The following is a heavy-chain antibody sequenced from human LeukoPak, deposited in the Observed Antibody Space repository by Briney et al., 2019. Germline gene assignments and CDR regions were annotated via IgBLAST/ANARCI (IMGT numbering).Heavy chain of an antibody. J-gene: IGHJ5*02. CDR2: INHSGST. CDR1: DGSISSYY. Sequence: SETLSLTCTVSDGSISSYYWSWIRQPPGKGLEWIGEINHSGSTNYNPSLKSRVTISVDTSKKQFSLKLSSVTAADTAVYYCARGRLLMWFDPWGQGTLVTVSS. V-gene: IGHV4-34*01. D-gene: IGHD3-16*01. CDR3: ARGRLLMWFDP.